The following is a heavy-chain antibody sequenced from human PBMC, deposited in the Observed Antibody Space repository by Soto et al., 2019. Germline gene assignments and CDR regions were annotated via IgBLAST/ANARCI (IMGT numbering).Heavy chain of an antibody. CDR3: ASDRPGGQWELIFDY. J-gene: IGHJ4*02. V-gene: IGHV3-48*02. CDR2: IDSSSRTI. D-gene: IGHD1-26*01. Sequence: PGGSLRLSCAASGFNFSYYSMNWVRQAPGKGLEWISFIDSSSRTILYADSAKGRFTISRDNAKNSLFLQLNSLRDEDTAVYYCASDRPGGQWELIFDYWGQGTLVTVSS. CDR1: GFNFSYYS.